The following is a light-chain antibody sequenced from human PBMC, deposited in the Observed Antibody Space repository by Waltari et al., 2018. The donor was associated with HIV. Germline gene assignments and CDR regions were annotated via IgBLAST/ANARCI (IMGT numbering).Light chain of an antibody. CDR3: QQYYKSPLT. J-gene: IGKJ1*01. CDR1: QSVLHSSNNKNY. V-gene: IGKV4-1*01. CDR2: WAS. Sequence: DIVMTQSPDSLAVSLGERATINCKSSQSVLHSSNNKNYLAWYQQKPGQPPNLLIYWASTRESGVPYRFSGSGSGTDFTLTISSLQAEDVAVYYCQQYYKSPLTFGQGTKVEIK.